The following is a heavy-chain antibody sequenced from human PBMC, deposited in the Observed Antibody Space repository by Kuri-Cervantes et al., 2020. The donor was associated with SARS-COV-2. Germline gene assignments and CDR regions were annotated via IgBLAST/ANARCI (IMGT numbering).Heavy chain of an antibody. J-gene: IGHJ4*02. CDR1: GFSFEDYA. V-gene: IGHV3-9*01. Sequence: SLKISCAASGFSFEDYAMHWVRQVPGKGLEWVSGINWNSGSIGYADSVMGRFIISRDNAKNSLYLQMNSLRAEDTAVYYCASSARDFGYWGQGTLVTVSS. CDR3: ASSARDFGY. D-gene: IGHD3-10*01. CDR2: INWNSGSI.